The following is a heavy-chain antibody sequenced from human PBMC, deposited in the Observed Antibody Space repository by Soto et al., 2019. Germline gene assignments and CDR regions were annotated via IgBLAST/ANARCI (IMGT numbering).Heavy chain of an antibody. CDR1: GGSISSSSYY. D-gene: IGHD6-19*01. CDR2: IYYSGST. Sequence: SETLSLTCTVSGGSISSSSYYWGWIRQPPGKGLEWIGSIYYSGSTYYNPSLKSRVTISVDTSKNQFSLKLSSVTAADTAVYYCARQRDSSGWPYYFDYWGQGTLVTVSS. J-gene: IGHJ4*02. CDR3: ARQRDSSGWPYYFDY. V-gene: IGHV4-39*01.